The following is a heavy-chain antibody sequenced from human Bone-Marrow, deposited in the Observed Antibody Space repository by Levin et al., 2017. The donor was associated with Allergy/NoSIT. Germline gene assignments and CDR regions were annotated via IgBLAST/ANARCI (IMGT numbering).Heavy chain of an antibody. CDR3: PKYTYGVDTFDI. V-gene: IGHV2-5*02. CDR1: GFSLNTRGVA. CDR2: IYWDDDK. Sequence: SGPTLVKPTQTLTLTCTFSGFSLNTRGVAVGWIRQPPGQALEWLALIYWDDDKRYSPFQKNRLTISKDTSKNQVVLTMTNMDPVDTATYYCPKYTYGVDTFDIWGQGIMVTVSS. J-gene: IGHJ3*02. D-gene: IGHD5-18*01.